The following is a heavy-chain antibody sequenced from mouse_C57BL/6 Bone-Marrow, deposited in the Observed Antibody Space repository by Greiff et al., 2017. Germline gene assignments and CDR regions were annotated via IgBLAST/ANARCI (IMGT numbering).Heavy chain of an antibody. D-gene: IGHD1-1*01. CDR1: GFPITSGYY. CDR2: ITHSREP. CDR3: AGDIITTVVAEVYFDY. J-gene: IGHJ2*01. V-gene: IGHV12-3*01. Sequence: VQLQESGPGLVQPSQSLFLTCSITGFPITSGYYWIWIRQSPGKPLEWMGYITHSREPFYNPSLPGPISITRETSTNQFFLQLNFVTTEDTAMYDSAGDIITTVVAEVYFDYWGQGTTLTVSS.